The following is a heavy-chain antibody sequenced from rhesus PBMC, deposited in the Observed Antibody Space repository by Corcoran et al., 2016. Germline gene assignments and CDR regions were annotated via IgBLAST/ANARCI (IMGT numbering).Heavy chain of an antibody. CDR1: GASLSSNW. CDR2: INGNSGST. D-gene: IGHD2-21*01. J-gene: IGHJ4*01. CDR3: AREYCTGSGCYTYFDY. Sequence: QVQLQESGPGLVKPSETLSLTCTVSGASLSSNWWIWFRQPPVKGLEGIGEINGNSGSTNYNPSLKSRVTSSKDASKNQFSLKLSSVTAADTAVYYCAREYCTGSGCYTYFDYWGQGVLVTVSS. V-gene: IGHV4-80*01.